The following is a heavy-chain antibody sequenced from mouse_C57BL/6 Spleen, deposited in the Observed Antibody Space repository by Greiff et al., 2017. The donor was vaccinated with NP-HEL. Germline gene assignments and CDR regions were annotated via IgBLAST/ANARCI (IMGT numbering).Heavy chain of an antibody. CDR3: ARERSNLFAY. CDR2: INPNNGGT. CDR1: GYTFTDYY. Sequence: EVQLQQSGPELVKPGASVKISCKASGYTFTDYYMNWVKQSHGKSLEWIGDINPNNGGTSYNQKFKGKATLTVDKSSSTAYMELRSLTSEDSAVYYCARERSNLFAYWGQGTLVTVSA. D-gene: IGHD2-5*01. J-gene: IGHJ3*01. V-gene: IGHV1-26*01.